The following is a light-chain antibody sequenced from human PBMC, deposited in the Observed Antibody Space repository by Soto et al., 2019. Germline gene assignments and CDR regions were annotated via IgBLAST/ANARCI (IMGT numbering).Light chain of an antibody. CDR2: GAS. Sequence: EIVLTQSPATLSLSPGERATLSCRASQSVSSSYLAWYQQKPGQAPRLLIYGASSRATGIPDRFSGSGSGTDLTLTISRLEPEDFAVYYCQQYGSFPWTFGQGTKV. CDR1: QSVSSSY. J-gene: IGKJ1*01. CDR3: QQYGSFPWT. V-gene: IGKV3-20*01.